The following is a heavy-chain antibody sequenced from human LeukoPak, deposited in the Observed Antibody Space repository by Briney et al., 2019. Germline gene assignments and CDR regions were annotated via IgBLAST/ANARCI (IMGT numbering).Heavy chain of an antibody. CDR2: IKQDGSER. CDR3: AKDLISMVRGSAMDV. D-gene: IGHD3-10*01. J-gene: IGHJ6*02. V-gene: IGHV3-7*05. CDR1: EFTFEKHW. Sequence: GASLRLSCAASEFTFEKHWMIWVRQAPGKGLEWVANIKQDGSERNYVDSVEGRFTISRDNAKRLLYLQMDSLRAEDTAVYYCAKDLISMVRGSAMDVWGQGTTVTVSS.